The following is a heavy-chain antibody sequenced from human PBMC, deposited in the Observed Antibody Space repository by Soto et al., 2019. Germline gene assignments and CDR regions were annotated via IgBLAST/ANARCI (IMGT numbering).Heavy chain of an antibody. V-gene: IGHV3-30-3*01. CDR1: GFMFSRYA. CDR2: ISKDGSVK. J-gene: IGHJ4*02. D-gene: IGHD3-3*01. CDR3: ARSRSGAVPDSFGY. Sequence: QVQLVESGGRVVKPGRSLRLSCAASGFMFSRYAIHWVRQAPGKGLEWVAVISKDGSVKYYADSVRGLFTISRDKSKNTVYLEMNSMRDDDTAVFYCARSRSGAVPDSFGYWGQGTLVTVSS.